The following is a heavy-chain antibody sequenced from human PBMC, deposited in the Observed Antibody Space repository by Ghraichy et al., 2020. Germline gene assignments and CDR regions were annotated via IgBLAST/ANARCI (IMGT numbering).Heavy chain of an antibody. V-gene: IGHV1-24*01. CDR3: ATASIAVAGTFVY. D-gene: IGHD6-19*01. CDR2: FDPDDGET. J-gene: IGHJ4*02. CDR1: GYTLTALS. Sequence: ASVKVSCKVSGYTLTALSMHWVRQAPGKGLEWLGGFDPDDGETIYAQKFQGRVTMTEDTSTDTAYMELSSLRSQDTAVYYCATASIAVAGTFVYWGQGTLVTVSS.